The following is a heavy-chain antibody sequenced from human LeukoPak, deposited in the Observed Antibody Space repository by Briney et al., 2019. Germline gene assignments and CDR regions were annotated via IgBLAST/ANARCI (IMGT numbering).Heavy chain of an antibody. CDR3: ANFPGKATVGATYFDY. V-gene: IGHV3-30-3*01. D-gene: IGHD1-26*01. Sequence: GGSLRLSCAPSGFTFNSYAMHWVPQSPGKGLECVADISYDGSNKYYAHPVKGPFTIYRDNSKNTLYLQMKSLRAEDTAVYYCANFPGKATVGATYFDYWGREPWSPSPQ. CDR1: GFTFNSYA. CDR2: ISYDGSNK. J-gene: IGHJ4*02.